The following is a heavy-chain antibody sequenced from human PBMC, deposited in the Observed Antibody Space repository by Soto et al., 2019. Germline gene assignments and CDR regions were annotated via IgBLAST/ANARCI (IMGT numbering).Heavy chain of an antibody. CDR3: ARGVVVVVTAIPGYFQH. CDR1: GFTFSSYA. J-gene: IGHJ1*01. V-gene: IGHV3-30-3*01. D-gene: IGHD2-21*02. Sequence: QVQLVESGGGVVQPGRSLRLSCAASGFTFSSYAMHWVRQAPGKGLEWVAVISYDGSNKYYADSVKGRFTISRDKSKNTLYLQMSSLRAEDTAVYYCARGVVVVVTAIPGYFQHWGQGTLVTVSS. CDR2: ISYDGSNK.